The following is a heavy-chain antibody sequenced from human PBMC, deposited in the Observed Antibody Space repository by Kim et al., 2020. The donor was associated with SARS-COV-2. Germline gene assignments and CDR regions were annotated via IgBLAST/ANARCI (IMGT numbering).Heavy chain of an antibody. CDR1: GLTVSSTS. Sequence: GGSLRLSCAASGLTVSSTSMIWVRRAPGKGLEWVSGIDNSGNTYYADSVKGRFTISRDYSKNTLYLQMNSLRADDTALFYCAGRPTIGSSFDYWGQGTLAIVSS. CDR3: AGRPTIGSSFDY. CDR2: IDNSGNT. V-gene: IGHV3-53*01. D-gene: IGHD6-6*01. J-gene: IGHJ4*02.